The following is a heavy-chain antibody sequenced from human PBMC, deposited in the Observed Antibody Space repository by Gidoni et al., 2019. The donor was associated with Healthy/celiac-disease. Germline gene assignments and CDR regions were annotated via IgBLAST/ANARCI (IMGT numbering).Heavy chain of an antibody. J-gene: IGHJ6*02. V-gene: IGHV1-69*02. CDR1: GGTFSRYT. D-gene: IGHD6-19*01. CDR3: ASTPEPMYSSGWYV. CDR2: IIPILGIA. Sequence: QVQLVQSGAEVKTPGSSVKVSCKASGGTFSRYTISWVRKDPGQGREWMGRIIPILGIANYAQKFQGRVTITADKSTSTAYMELSSLRSEDTAVYYCASTPEPMYSSGWYVWGQGTTVTVS.